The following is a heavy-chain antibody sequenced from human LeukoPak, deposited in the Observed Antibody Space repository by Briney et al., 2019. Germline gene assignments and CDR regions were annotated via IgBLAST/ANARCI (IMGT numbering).Heavy chain of an antibody. J-gene: IGHJ4*02. D-gene: IGHD3-22*01. CDR3: ARVGGYYDSSGYYFPFDY. CDR2: ISAYNGNT. V-gene: IGHV1-18*01. CDR1: GYTFTSYG. Sequence: GASVKVSCKASGYTFTSYGSSWVRQAPGQGLEWMGWISAYNGNTNYAQKLQGRVTMTTDTSTSTAYMELRSLRSDDTAVYYCARVGGYYDSSGYYFPFDYWGQGTLVTVSS.